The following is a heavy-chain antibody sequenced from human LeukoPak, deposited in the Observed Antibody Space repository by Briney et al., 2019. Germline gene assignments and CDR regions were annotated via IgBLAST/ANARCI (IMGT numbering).Heavy chain of an antibody. V-gene: IGHV3-49*04. CDR1: GFTFGDYD. CDR2: IRSKAYGGTT. Sequence: GGSLRLSCTASGFTFGDYDMSWVRQAPGKGLEWVGFIRSKAYGGTTEYAASVKGRFTISRDDSKSIAYLQMNSLKTEDTAVYYCTREGLWGEDYYGVYWGQGTLVTVSS. D-gene: IGHD3-10*01. CDR3: TREGLWGEDYYGVY. J-gene: IGHJ4*02.